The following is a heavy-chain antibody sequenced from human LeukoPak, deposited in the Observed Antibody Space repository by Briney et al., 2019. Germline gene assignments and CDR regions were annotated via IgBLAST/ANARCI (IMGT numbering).Heavy chain of an antibody. CDR3: ARDRYDFWSGPYYFDY. Sequence: GASVKVSRKASGGTFSSYAISWVRQAPGQGPEWMGRIIPIFGTANYAQKFQGRVTITTDESTSTAYMELSSLRSEDTAVYYCARDRYDFWSGPYYFDYWGQGTVVTVSS. CDR1: GGTFSSYA. J-gene: IGHJ4*02. D-gene: IGHD3-3*01. CDR2: IIPIFGTA. V-gene: IGHV1-69*05.